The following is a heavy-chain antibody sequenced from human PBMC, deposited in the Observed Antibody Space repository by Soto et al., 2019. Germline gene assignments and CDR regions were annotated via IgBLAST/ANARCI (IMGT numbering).Heavy chain of an antibody. J-gene: IGHJ6*02. CDR3: ARDGAIAAAANSYYYTMDV. CDR1: GGSFSGYY. CDR2: INHSGST. V-gene: IGHV4-34*01. D-gene: IGHD6-13*01. Sequence: PSETLSLTCAVFGGSFSGYYWNWIRQPPGRGLEWIGEINHSGSTNYNPSLKSRVTISVDTSKNQFSLKLTSVTAADTAIYYCARDGAIAAAANSYYYTMDVWGQGTTVTVSS.